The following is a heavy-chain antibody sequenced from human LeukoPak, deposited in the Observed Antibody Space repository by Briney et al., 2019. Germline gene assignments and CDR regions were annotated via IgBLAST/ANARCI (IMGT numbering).Heavy chain of an antibody. CDR2: ISSSCNTI. CDR1: DFTFTSYE. J-gene: IGHJ3*02. Sequence: GGSLRLSCAASDFTFTSYELNWVREAPGKGLAWVSYISSSCNTISYADSVKSRFTISRDNAKNSLYLQVISLRAEDTTVYYCAGGPNIAARYDAFDIWGQGTMVTVSS. D-gene: IGHD6-6*01. V-gene: IGHV3-48*03. CDR3: AGGPNIAARYDAFDI.